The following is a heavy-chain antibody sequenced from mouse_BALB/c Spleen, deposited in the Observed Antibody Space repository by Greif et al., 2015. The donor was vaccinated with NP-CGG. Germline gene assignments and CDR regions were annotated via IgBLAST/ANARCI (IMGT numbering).Heavy chain of an antibody. J-gene: IGHJ3*01. Sequence: QVQLQQSGAELVRPGSSVKISCKASGYAFSSYWMNWVKQRPGQGLEWIGQIYPGDGDTNYNGKFKGKATLTADKSSSTAYMQLSSLTSEDSAVYFCARGNDYDGAWFAYWGQGTLVTVSA. D-gene: IGHD2-4*01. CDR3: ARGNDYDGAWFAY. CDR2: IYPGDGDT. V-gene: IGHV1-80*01. CDR1: GYAFSSYW.